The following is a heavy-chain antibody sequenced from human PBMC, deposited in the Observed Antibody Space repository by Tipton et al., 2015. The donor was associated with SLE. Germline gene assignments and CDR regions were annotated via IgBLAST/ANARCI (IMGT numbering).Heavy chain of an antibody. CDR2: ISYGGNT. CDR3: SRKSSTADI. J-gene: IGHJ2*01. D-gene: IGHD2-15*01. CDR1: GGSISNYY. Sequence: TLSLTCTVSGGSISNYYWSWIRQAPGKGLEWIGYISYGGNTNYSPSLKSRVTISVDTSKNEVYLEMGSVTAADTAMYYCSRKSSTADIWGRGTLVTVS. V-gene: IGHV4-59*07.